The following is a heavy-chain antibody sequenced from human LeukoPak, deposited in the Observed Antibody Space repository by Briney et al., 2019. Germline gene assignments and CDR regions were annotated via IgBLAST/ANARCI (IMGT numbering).Heavy chain of an antibody. J-gene: IGHJ4*02. D-gene: IGHD3-9*01. CDR1: GGSFSGYY. Sequence: SETLSLTCAVYGGSFSGYYWSWIRQPPGKGLEWIGEINHSGSTNYNPSLKSRVTISVDTSKNQFSLKLSSVTAADTAVYYCARSRGGRLRYFDWWIKYYFDYWGQGTLVTVSS. CDR3: ARSRGGRLRYFDWWIKYYFDY. CDR2: INHSGST. V-gene: IGHV4-34*01.